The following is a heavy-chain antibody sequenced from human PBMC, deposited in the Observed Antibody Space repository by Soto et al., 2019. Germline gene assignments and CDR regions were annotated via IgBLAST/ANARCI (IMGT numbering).Heavy chain of an antibody. J-gene: IGHJ6*02. CDR1: GGSVSSGSYY. V-gene: IGHV4-61*01. CDR2: IYYSGST. D-gene: IGHD3-9*01. Sequence: KPSETLSLTCTVSGGSVSSGSYYWSWIRQPPGKGLEWIGYIYYSGSTNYNPSLKSRVTISVDTSKNQFSLKLSSVTAADTAVYYCARGTADILTGLGGVGMDVWGQGTTVTVSS. CDR3: ARGTADILTGLGGVGMDV.